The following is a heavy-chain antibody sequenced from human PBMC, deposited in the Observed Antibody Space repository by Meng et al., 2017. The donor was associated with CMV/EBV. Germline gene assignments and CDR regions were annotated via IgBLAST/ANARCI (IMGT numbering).Heavy chain of an antibody. Sequence: SETLSLTCTVSGGSISSSSYYWGWIRQPPGKGLEWIGSIYYSGSTYYNPSLKSRVTISVDTSKNQFSLKLSSVTAADTAVYYCARLIRTYYYDSSGYERDYWGQGTRVTVSS. CDR1: GGSISSSSYY. J-gene: IGHJ4*02. V-gene: IGHV4-39*01. CDR3: ARLIRTYYYDSSGYERDY. D-gene: IGHD3-22*01. CDR2: IYYSGST.